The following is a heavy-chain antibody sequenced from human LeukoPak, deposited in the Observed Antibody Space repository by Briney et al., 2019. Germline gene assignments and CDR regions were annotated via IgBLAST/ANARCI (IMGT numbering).Heavy chain of an antibody. D-gene: IGHD2-2*01. CDR1: GGSISSGGYY. CDR3: AATLCSSTSCLSYGMDV. J-gene: IGHJ6*04. CDR2: IYYSGST. V-gene: IGHV4-31*03. Sequence: SETLSLTCTVSGGSISSGGYYWSWIRQHPGTGLEWIGYIYYSGSTYYNPSLKSRVTISVDTSKNQFSLKLSSVTAADTAVYYCAATLCSSTSCLSYGMDVWGKGTTVTVSS.